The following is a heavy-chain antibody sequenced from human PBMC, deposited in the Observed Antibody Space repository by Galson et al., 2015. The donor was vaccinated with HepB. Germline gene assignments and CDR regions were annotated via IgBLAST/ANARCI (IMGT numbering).Heavy chain of an antibody. J-gene: IGHJ4*02. CDR1: EFTFSRHW. Sequence: SLRLSCAASEFTFSRHWMSWVRQAPGKGLEWVANIKQDGSEKYYVGSVKGRFTISRDNAKNSLYLQMNSLRAEDTAVYYCAGDFGETTGWRPGFEYWGQGTLVTVSS. CDR2: IKQDGSEK. D-gene: IGHD3-10*01. V-gene: IGHV3-7*03. CDR3: AGDFGETTGWRPGFEY.